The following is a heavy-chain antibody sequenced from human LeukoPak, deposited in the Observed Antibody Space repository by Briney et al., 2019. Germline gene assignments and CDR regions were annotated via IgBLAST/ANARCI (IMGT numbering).Heavy chain of an antibody. D-gene: IGHD3-22*01. V-gene: IGHV1-18*01. CDR3: ARWNYYDSSGPNYYYYGMDV. CDR2: ISAYNSNT. J-gene: IGHJ6*02. Sequence: GASVKVSCKASGYTFTSYGISWVRQAPGQGLEWMGWISAYNSNTNYAQKLQGRVTITTDTSTSTAYMELRSLRSDDTAVYYCARWNYYDSSGPNYYYYGMDVWGQGTTVTVSS. CDR1: GYTFTSYG.